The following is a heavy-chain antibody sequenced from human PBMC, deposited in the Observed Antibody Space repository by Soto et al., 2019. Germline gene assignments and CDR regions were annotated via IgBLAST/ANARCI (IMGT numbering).Heavy chain of an antibody. J-gene: IGHJ6*02. D-gene: IGHD5-12*01. CDR3: ARRLRFSQEEGGYYYYGMDV. V-gene: IGHV4-59*01. CDR1: GGSISSDY. Sequence: SETLSLTCTVSGGSISSDYWSWIRQPPGKGLEWIGYIHYSGSTYYNPSLKSRVTISVDTSKNQFSLKLSSVTAADAAVYYCARRLRFSQEEGGYYYYGMDVWGQGTTVTVSS. CDR2: IHYSGST.